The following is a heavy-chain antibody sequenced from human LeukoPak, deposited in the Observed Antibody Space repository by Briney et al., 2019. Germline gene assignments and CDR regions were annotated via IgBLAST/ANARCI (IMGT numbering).Heavy chain of an antibody. CDR3: ARPPAGLGAFDI. CDR2: SGST. D-gene: IGHD3-10*01. V-gene: IGHV4-38-2*02. CDR1: GYSISSGYY. Sequence: SETLSLTCTVSGYSISSGYYWGWIRQPPGKGLEWIGSGSTYYNPSLKSRVTISVDTSKNQFSLKLSSVTAADTAVYYCARPPAGLGAFDIWGQGTMVTVSS. J-gene: IGHJ3*02.